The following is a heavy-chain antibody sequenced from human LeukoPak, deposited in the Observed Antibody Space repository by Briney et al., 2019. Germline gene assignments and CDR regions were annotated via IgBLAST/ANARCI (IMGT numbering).Heavy chain of an antibody. CDR1: GGSISSSNHY. V-gene: IGHV4-39*01. CDR3: ARLLYDRSGYYYFDY. J-gene: IGHJ4*02. CDR2: IYYSGST. D-gene: IGHD3-22*01. Sequence: KASETLSLTCTVSGGSISSSNHYWGWIRQPPGKGLEWIGSIYYSGSTYDNPSLKSRVTISVDTPKNQFSLKLRSVTAADTAIYYCARLLYDRSGYYYFDYWGQGTLVTVSS.